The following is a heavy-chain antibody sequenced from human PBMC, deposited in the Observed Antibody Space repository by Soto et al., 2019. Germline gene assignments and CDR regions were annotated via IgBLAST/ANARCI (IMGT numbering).Heavy chain of an antibody. D-gene: IGHD3-22*01. CDR2: INPNSGGT. J-gene: IGHJ4*02. CDR1: GYTFTGYY. CDR3: ARGTYYYDSSGYYPFDY. V-gene: IGHV1-2*04. Sequence: QVQLVQSGAEVKKPGASVKVSCKASGYTFTGYYMHWVRQAPGQGLEWMGWINPNSGGTNYAQKFQGWVTMTRDTSISTASMELSRLRSDDTAVYYCARGTYYYDSSGYYPFDYWGQGTLVTVSS.